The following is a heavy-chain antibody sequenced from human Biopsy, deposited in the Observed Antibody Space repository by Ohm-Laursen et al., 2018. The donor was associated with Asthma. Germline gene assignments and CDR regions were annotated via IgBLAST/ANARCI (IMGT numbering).Heavy chain of an antibody. V-gene: IGHV3-7*01. CDR2: IKHDGSEK. Sequence: SLRLSCAASGFTLGDYWMSWVRQVPGKGLEWVANIKHDGSEKNHVDSLKGRFTISRDNAKNSLYLQMNSLRAEDTAVYYCARTFHFWSPYHAEHYQLWGQGTLATVSS. D-gene: IGHD3-3*02. CDR1: GFTLGDYW. J-gene: IGHJ1*01. CDR3: ARTFHFWSPYHAEHYQL.